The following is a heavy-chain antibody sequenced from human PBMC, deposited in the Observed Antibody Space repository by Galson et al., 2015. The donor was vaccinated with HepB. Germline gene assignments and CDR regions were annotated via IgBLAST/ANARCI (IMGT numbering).Heavy chain of an antibody. V-gene: IGHV3-33*01. Sequence: SLRLSCAASGFTFSSYGMHWVRQAPGKGLEWVAVIWYDGSNKYYADSVKGRFTISRDNSKNTLYLQMNSLRAEDTAVYYCARAITSGYNWNYGAFDIWGQGTMVTVSS. CDR2: IWYDGSNK. J-gene: IGHJ3*02. CDR3: ARAITSGYNWNYGAFDI. D-gene: IGHD1-7*01. CDR1: GFTFSSYG.